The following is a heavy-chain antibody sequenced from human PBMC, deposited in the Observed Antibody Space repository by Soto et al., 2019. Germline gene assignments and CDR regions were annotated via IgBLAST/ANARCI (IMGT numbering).Heavy chain of an antibody. CDR3: ARVSQSFIEYFQH. D-gene: IGHD3-16*02. V-gene: IGHV3-48*03. CDR1: GFTFSSYE. J-gene: IGHJ1*01. Sequence: PVGSLRLSCAASGFTFSSYEMIWVRQAPGKGLEWVSYISNTGYNIHYADSVNGRFTISRDNAKNLLFLQMNSLRAEDTAVYYCARVSQSFIEYFQHWGQGTLVTVSS. CDR2: ISNTGYNI.